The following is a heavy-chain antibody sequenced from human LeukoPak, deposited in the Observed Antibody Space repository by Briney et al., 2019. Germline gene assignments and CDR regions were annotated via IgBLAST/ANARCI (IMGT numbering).Heavy chain of an antibody. V-gene: IGHV4-59*08. CDR1: GGSISSYY. CDR2: IYYSGST. J-gene: IGHJ4*02. D-gene: IGHD5-18*01. Sequence: PSETLSLTCTVSGGSISSYYWSWIRQPPGKGLEWIGYIYYSGSTNYNPSLKSRVTISVDTSKNQFSLKLSSVTAADTAVYYCARRNSYGSHFDYWGQGTLVTVSS. CDR3: ARRNSYGSHFDY.